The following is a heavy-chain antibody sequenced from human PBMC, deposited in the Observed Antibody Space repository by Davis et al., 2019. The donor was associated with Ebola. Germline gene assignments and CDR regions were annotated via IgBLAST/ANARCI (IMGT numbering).Heavy chain of an antibody. D-gene: IGHD6-13*01. CDR3: ARARTSRPERGRRAFDI. Sequence: SVKVSCKASGGTFSSYAISWVRQAPGQGLEWMGGIIPIFGTANYAQKFQGRVTITADESTSTAYMELSSLRSEDTAVYYCARARTSRPERGRRAFDIWGQGTMVTVSS. CDR2: IIPIFGTA. V-gene: IGHV1-69*13. J-gene: IGHJ3*02. CDR1: GGTFSSYA.